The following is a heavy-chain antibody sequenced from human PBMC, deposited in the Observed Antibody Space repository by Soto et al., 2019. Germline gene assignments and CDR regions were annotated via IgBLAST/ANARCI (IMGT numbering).Heavy chain of an antibody. Sequence: SLRLSCAASGFTVSSNYMSWVRQAPGKGLEWVSVIYSGGSAYYADSVKGRFTISRDNSKNTLYLQMNSLRAEDTAVYHCARHGYSYGGGYFDYWGQGTLVTVSS. CDR1: GFTVSSNY. J-gene: IGHJ4*02. D-gene: IGHD5-18*01. V-gene: IGHV3-66*04. CDR2: IYSGGSA. CDR3: ARHGYSYGGGYFDY.